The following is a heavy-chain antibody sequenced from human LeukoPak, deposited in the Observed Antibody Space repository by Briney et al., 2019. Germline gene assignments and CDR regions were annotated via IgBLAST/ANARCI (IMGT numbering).Heavy chain of an antibody. D-gene: IGHD2-21*01. CDR1: GDSISYESYY. Sequence: SQTLPLTCAVSGDSISYESYYWNWIRQAPGKGPEWIGNIYRGRTRVNPSYTSRVAISVDTSKSQVSLSLTSVTAADTAIYYCAGEGEYGESYSWGQGVLVIVSA. J-gene: IGHJ4*02. V-gene: IGHV4-30-2*01. CDR3: AGEGEYGESYS. CDR2: IYRGRT.